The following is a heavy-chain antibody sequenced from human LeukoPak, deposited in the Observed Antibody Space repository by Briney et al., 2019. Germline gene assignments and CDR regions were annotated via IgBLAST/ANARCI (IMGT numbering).Heavy chain of an antibody. D-gene: IGHD3-22*01. CDR3: AKAVGPVRFYWYFDL. CDR1: GFTFSTYS. J-gene: IGHJ2*01. CDR2: ISTTSSNK. V-gene: IGHV3-48*01. Sequence: GGSLRLSCAASGFTFSTYSMNWVRQTPGKGLEWISYISTTSSNKYYADSVKGRFTISRDNAKSSLYLQMNSLRAEDTAVYYCAKAVGPVRFYWYFDLWGRGTLVTVSS.